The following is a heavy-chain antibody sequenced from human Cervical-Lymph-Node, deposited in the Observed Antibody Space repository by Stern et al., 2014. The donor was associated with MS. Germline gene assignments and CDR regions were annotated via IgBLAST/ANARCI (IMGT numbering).Heavy chain of an antibody. CDR2: ISWNSDHI. J-gene: IGHJ4*02. D-gene: IGHD3-10*01. CDR1: GFTFNDYA. V-gene: IGHV3-9*01. CDR3: AKDGVYFYGSGSYPDY. Sequence: MQLVQSGGGLVQPGRSLRLSCAASGFTFNDYAMHWVRRAPGKGLEWVSGISWNSDHIGYADSVKGRFTISRDNAKNSLYLQIHSLRPEDTAMYYCAKDGVYFYGSGSYPDYWGQGTLVTVSS.